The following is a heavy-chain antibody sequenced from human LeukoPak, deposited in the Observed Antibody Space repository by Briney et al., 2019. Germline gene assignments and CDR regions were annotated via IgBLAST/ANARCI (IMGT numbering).Heavy chain of an antibody. Sequence: GGSLRLSCSASGFTFSSYAMHWVRQAPGKGLEYVSAISSNGGSTYYADSVKGRFTISRDNSKNTLYLQMSSLRAEDTAVCYCVKDSDYGDYEMDYWGQGTLVTVSS. D-gene: IGHD4-17*01. CDR1: GFTFSSYA. CDR3: VKDSDYGDYEMDY. V-gene: IGHV3-64D*06. CDR2: ISSNGGST. J-gene: IGHJ4*02.